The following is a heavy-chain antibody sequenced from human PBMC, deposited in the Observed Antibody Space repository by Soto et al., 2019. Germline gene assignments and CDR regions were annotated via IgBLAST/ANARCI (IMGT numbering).Heavy chain of an antibody. CDR1: GGTFSSYA. D-gene: IGHD6-13*01. CDR3: ARVIEAAGRSLDY. J-gene: IGHJ4*02. Sequence: ASVKVSCKASGGTFSSYAISWVRQAPGQGLEWMGGIIPIFGTANYAQKFQGRVTITADESTSTAYMELSSLRSEDTAVYYCARVIEAAGRSLDYWGQRTLVTVSS. CDR2: IIPIFGTA. V-gene: IGHV1-69*13.